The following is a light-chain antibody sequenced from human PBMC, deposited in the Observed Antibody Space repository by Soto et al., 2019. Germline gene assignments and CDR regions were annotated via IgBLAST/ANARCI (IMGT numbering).Light chain of an antibody. Sequence: QSALTQPASVSGSPGQSITISCTGTSSDVGGYNYVSWYQQHPGKAPKLMIYDVSNRPSGVSNRFSGSKSGNTASLTISGPQGEDGGDYYARSNTNTSPVVFGGGTKPPVL. V-gene: IGLV2-14*01. J-gene: IGLJ2*01. CDR3: RSNTNTSPVV. CDR1: SSDVGGYNY. CDR2: DVS.